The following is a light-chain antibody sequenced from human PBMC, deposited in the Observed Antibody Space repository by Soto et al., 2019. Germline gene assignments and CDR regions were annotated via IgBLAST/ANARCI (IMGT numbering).Light chain of an antibody. Sequence: QSALTQPASVSGSPGQSITISCTGTSSDVGAYNYVSWYQQHPGKAPRVMIYDVSNRPSGVSNRFSGSKSGNTATLTISGLQAEDEADYYCSSYTSDSAYVFAAGTKLTVL. CDR2: DVS. J-gene: IGLJ1*01. CDR1: SSDVGAYNY. CDR3: SSYTSDSAYV. V-gene: IGLV2-14*03.